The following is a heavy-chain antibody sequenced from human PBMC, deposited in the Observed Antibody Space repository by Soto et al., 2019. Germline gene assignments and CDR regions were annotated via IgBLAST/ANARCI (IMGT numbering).Heavy chain of an antibody. CDR1: GGSISSSSYY. CDR3: ATIPYDFWSGPYYFDY. V-gene: IGHV4-39*01. D-gene: IGHD3-3*01. J-gene: IGHJ4*02. CDR2: IYYSGST. Sequence: SETLSLTCTVSGGSISSSSYYWGWIRQPPGKGLEWIGSIYYSGSTYYNPSLKSRVTISVDTSKNQFSLKLSSVTAADTAVYYCATIPYDFWSGPYYFDYWGQGTLVTVSS.